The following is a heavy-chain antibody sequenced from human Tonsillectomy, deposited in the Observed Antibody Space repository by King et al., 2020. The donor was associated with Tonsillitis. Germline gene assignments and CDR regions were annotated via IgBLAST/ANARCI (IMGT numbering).Heavy chain of an antibody. V-gene: IGHV3-23*04. Sequence: VQLVESGGALVQPWGSLRLSCAASGFTFSSYAMSWVRQAPGKGLEWVAVISGSGGSTDYADSVKGRFTISRDNSKNTLYLQMNSLRDEDTAVYYCAKTTVTTQYYYYGMDVGGKGTTVTVSS. CDR3: AKTTVTTQYYYYGMDV. D-gene: IGHD4-17*01. J-gene: IGHJ6*04. CDR2: ISGSGGST. CDR1: GFTFSSYA.